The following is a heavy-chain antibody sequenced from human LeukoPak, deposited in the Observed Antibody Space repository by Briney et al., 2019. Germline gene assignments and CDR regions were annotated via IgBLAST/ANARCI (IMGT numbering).Heavy chain of an antibody. D-gene: IGHD3-10*01. CDR2: IYHSGST. V-gene: IGHV4-30-2*01. CDR1: GGSISSGGYS. J-gene: IGHJ4*02. Sequence: SQTLSLTCAVSGGSISSGGYSWSWIRQPPGKGLEWIGNIYHSGSTYYNPSLESQVTISVDRSKKQFSLKLNSVTAADTAVYYCASGSGSYFDYWGQGTLVIVSS. CDR3: ASGSGSYFDY.